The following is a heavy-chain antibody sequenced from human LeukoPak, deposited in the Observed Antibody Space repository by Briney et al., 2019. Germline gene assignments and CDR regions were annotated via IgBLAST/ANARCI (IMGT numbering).Heavy chain of an antibody. D-gene: IGHD4/OR15-4a*01. J-gene: IGHJ4*02. CDR3: ASEVLGFDY. V-gene: IGHV4-34*01. Sequence: SETLSLTCAVYGGSFSGYYWSWIRQPPGKGLEWIGEINHSGSTNYNPSLKSRVTISVDTSKNQFSLKLSSVTAADTAVYYCASEVLGFDYWGQGTPVTVSS. CDR1: GGSFSGYY. CDR2: INHSGST.